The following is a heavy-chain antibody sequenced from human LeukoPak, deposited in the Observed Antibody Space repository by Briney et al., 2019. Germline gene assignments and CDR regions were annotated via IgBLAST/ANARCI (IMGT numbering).Heavy chain of an antibody. V-gene: IGHV4-34*01. D-gene: IGHD2-8*02. CDR1: SGSFSDNY. J-gene: IGHJ4*02. CDR3: ARGLVTFDF. CDR2: INHSGST. Sequence: PSETLSLTCAVYSGSFSDNYWSWFRQPPGKGLEWIGGINHSGSTNYNTSLESRVTMSVDTSKNQFSLKLRSVTAADTAVYYRARGLVTFDFWGQGTLVTVSS.